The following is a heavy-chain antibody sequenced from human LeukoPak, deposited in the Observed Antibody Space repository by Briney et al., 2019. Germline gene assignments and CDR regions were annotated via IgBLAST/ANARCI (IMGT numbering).Heavy chain of an antibody. Sequence: ASVKVSCKASGYTFTSYGISWVRQAPGRGLEWMGWISAYNGNTNYAQKLQGRVTMTTDTSTSTAYMELRSLRSDDTAVYYCAREGFSGQWLVPGGWFDPWGQGTLVTVSS. D-gene: IGHD6-19*01. CDR3: AREGFSGQWLVPGGWFDP. V-gene: IGHV1-18*01. CDR2: ISAYNGNT. J-gene: IGHJ5*02. CDR1: GYTFTSYG.